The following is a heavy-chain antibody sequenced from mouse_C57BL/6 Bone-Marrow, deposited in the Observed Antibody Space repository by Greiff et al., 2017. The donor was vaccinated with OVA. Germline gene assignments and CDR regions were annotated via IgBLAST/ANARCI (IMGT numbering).Heavy chain of an antibody. CDR2: IYPRDGST. Sequence: QVQLQQSDAELVKPGASVKISCKVSGYTFTDHTIHWMKQRPEQGLEWIGYIYPRDGSTKYNEKFKGKATLTADKSSSTAYMQLNSLTSEDSAVYFCARHEEDYYGSSHFDYWGQGTTLTVSS. V-gene: IGHV1-78*01. J-gene: IGHJ2*01. D-gene: IGHD1-1*01. CDR1: GYTFTDHT. CDR3: ARHEEDYYGSSHFDY.